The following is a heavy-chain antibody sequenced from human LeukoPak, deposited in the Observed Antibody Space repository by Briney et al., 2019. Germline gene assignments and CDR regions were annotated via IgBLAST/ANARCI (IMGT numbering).Heavy chain of an antibody. D-gene: IGHD3-16*02. J-gene: IGHJ3*02. CDR1: GYTFTGYY. V-gene: IGHV1-2*06. CDR2: VNPNSGGT. Sequence: ASVEVSCKASGYTFTGYYMHWVRQAPGQGLEWMGRVNPNSGGTNYAQKFQGRVTMTRDTSISTAYMELSRLRSDDTAVYYCATFSDYVWGSYRHTDAFDIWGQGTMVTVSS. CDR3: ATFSDYVWGSYRHTDAFDI.